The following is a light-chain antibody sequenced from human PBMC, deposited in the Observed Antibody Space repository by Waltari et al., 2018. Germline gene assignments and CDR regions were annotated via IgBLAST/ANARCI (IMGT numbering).Light chain of an antibody. CDR1: QSTSDC. CDR2: KAS. Sequence: DFQMTQSPSTLSASVVDRVTITCRASQSTSDCLSWYQQKPGKAPKLLIYKASNLESGVPSRFSGSGSGTEFTLTISSLQPDDSATYYCQHYNGYPLTFGGGTKVEIK. V-gene: IGKV1-5*03. J-gene: IGKJ4*01. CDR3: QHYNGYPLT.